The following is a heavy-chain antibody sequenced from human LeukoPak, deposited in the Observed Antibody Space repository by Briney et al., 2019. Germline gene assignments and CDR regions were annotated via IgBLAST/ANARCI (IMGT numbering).Heavy chain of an antibody. D-gene: IGHD6-6*01. CDR3: ARGEYSSPHYWYFDL. V-gene: IGHV4-59*01. CDR2: IYYSGST. J-gene: IGHJ2*01. Sequence: ASETLSLTCTVAGGSISSYYWSWIRQPPGKGLEWIGYIYYSGSTNYNPSLKSRVTISVDTSKIQFSLKLSSVTAADTAVYYCARGEYSSPHYWYFDLWGRGTLVTVSS. CDR1: GGSISSYY.